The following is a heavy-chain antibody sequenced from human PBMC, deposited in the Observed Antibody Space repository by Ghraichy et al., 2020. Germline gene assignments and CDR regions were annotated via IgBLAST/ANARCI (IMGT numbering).Heavy chain of an antibody. J-gene: IGHJ4*02. CDR2: INHSGST. V-gene: IGHV4-34*01. D-gene: IGHD3-3*01. Sequence: SETLSLTCAVYGGSFSGYYWSWIRQPPGKGLEWIGEINHSGSTNYNPSLKSRVTISVDTSKNQFSLKLSSVTAADTAVYYCARKLDYDFWSGYYQLVFDYWGQGTLVTVSS. CDR3: ARKLDYDFWSGYYQLVFDY. CDR1: GGSFSGYY.